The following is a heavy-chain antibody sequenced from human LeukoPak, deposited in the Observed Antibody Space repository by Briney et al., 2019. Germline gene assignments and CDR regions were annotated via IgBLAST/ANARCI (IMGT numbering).Heavy chain of an antibody. CDR2: ISYDGSNK. CDR1: GFTFSSYG. J-gene: IGHJ3*02. V-gene: IGHV3-30*18. CDR3: AKPDGDYVGQLDAFDI. Sequence: GGSLRLSCAASGFTFSSYGMHWVRQAPGKGLEWVAVISYDGSNKYYADSVKGRFTISRDNSKNTLYLQMNSLRAEDTAVFYCAKPDGDYVGQLDAFDIWGQGTMVTVSS. D-gene: IGHD4-17*01.